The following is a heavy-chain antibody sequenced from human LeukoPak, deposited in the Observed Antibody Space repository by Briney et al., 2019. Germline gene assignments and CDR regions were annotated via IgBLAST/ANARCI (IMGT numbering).Heavy chain of an antibody. D-gene: IGHD3-16*01. J-gene: IGHJ4*02. Sequence: GGSLRLSCAASGFTFGTYAMTWVRRAPGKGLEWVSAVGTSGDATYYANSVKGRFTISRDNSKNTLYLQINNLRAEDTAIYYCARDHGGWGLLDYWGQGILVTVSS. CDR1: GFTFGTYA. CDR3: ARDHGGWGLLDY. V-gene: IGHV3-23*01. CDR2: VGTSGDAT.